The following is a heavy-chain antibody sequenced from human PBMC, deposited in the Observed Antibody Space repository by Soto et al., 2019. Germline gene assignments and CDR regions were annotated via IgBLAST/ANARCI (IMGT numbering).Heavy chain of an antibody. CDR2: IDPRDSST. V-gene: IGHV5-10-1*01. CDR1: GYSFTRNW. CDR3: ARRPYDGTAYPIMDD. J-gene: IGHJ6*02. D-gene: IGHD3-22*01. Sequence: GESLKISCKGSGYSFTRNWITWVRQMPGKGLEWMGRIDPRDSSTDYSPSFQGHVTISADKSISTAYLQWSSLKASDTAMYYCARRPYDGTAYPIMDDWGQGTTVTVSS.